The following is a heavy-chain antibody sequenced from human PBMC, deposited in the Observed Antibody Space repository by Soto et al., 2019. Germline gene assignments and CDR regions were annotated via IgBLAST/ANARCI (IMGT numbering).Heavy chain of an antibody. J-gene: IGHJ4*02. CDR2: ISSSSSTI. Sequence: EVQLVESGGGLVQPGGSLRLSCAASGFTFSSYSMNWVRQAPGKGLEWVSYISSSSSTIYYADSVKGRFTISRDNAKNSLYLQMNRLRDEDTAGYYWARVGLGATYDYWGQGTLVTVSS. CDR1: GFTFSSYS. CDR3: ARVGLGATYDY. V-gene: IGHV3-48*02. D-gene: IGHD1-26*01.